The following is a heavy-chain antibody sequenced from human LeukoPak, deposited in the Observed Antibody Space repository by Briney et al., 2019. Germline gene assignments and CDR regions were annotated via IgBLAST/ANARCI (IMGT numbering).Heavy chain of an antibody. CDR2: ISYDGSNK. J-gene: IGHJ4*02. D-gene: IGHD2-2*01. CDR1: GFTFSSYA. CDR3: ASPGGEYQLLLPDY. Sequence: GGSLRLSCAASGFTFSSYAMHWVRQAPGKGLEWVAVISYDGSNKYYADSVKGRFTISRDNSKNTLYLQMNSLRAEDTAVYYCASPGGEYQLLLPDYWGQGTLVTVSS. V-gene: IGHV3-30-3*01.